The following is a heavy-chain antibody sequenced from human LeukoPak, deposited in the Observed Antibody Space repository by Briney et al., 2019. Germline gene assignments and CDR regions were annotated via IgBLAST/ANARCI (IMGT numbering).Heavy chain of an antibody. Sequence: GGSLRLSCAASGFTFSSYSLSWVRQAPGKGLEWVSYISSSSSPKYYADSVKGRFTISRDNAKNSLYLQMNSLRAEDTAIYYCARITGTIDCSSATCPVDYWGQGTLVTVSS. J-gene: IGHJ4*02. CDR1: GFTFSSYS. V-gene: IGHV3-48*01. CDR3: ARITGTIDCSSATCPVDY. CDR2: ISSSSSPK. D-gene: IGHD2-2*01.